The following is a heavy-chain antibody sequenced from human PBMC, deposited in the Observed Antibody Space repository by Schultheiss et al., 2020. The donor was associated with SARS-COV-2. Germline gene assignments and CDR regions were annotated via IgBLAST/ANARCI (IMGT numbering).Heavy chain of an antibody. CDR1: GGSFSGYY. D-gene: IGHD2-2*01. Sequence: SETLSLTCAVYGGSFSGYYWSWIRQPPGKGLEWIGEINHSGSTNYNPSLKSRVTISVDTSKNQFSLKLSSVTAADTAVYYCARVGDQLLSVDVWGKGTTVTVSS. V-gene: IGHV4-34*01. CDR3: ARVGDQLLSVDV. J-gene: IGHJ6*04. CDR2: INHSGST.